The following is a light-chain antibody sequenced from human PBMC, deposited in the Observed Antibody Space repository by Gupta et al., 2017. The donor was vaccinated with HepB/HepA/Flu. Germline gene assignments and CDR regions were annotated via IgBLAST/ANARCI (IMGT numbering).Light chain of an antibody. CDR2: AAS. V-gene: IGKV1-39*01. Sequence: DIQLTQSPSSLSASVGDRVTITCRASQNIDTYLNWFQQKSGKAPKFLIYAASNLQNGVPSRFSGNGSGTDFTLTISSLQPEDCATYYCQQTYSTPYTFGHGTTVNIK. CDR3: QQTYSTPYT. CDR1: QNIDTY. J-gene: IGKJ3*01.